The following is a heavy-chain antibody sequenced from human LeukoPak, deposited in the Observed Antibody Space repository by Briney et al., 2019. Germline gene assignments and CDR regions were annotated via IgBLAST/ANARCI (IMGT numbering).Heavy chain of an antibody. V-gene: IGHV3-43*01. CDR1: GFTFDDYT. CDR3: AKDLMGATRGYYFDY. Sequence: GGSLRLSCAASGFTFDDYTMHWVRQAPGKGLEWVSLISWDGGSTYYADSVKGRFTISRDNSKNSLYLQMNSLRTEDTALYYCAKDLMGATRGYYFDYWGQGTLVTVSS. J-gene: IGHJ4*02. CDR2: ISWDGGST. D-gene: IGHD1-26*01.